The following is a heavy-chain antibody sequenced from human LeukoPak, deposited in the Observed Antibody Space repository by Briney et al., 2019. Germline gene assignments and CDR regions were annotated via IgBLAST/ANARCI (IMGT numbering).Heavy chain of an antibody. CDR1: GYTFTSYY. J-gene: IGHJ6*02. V-gene: IGHV1-46*01. CDR2: INPSGGST. CDR3: ARAGGSSWSAYYYYGMDV. D-gene: IGHD6-13*01. Sequence: ASVKVSCKASGYTFTSYYMHWVRQAPGQGLEWMGIINPSGGSTSYAQKFQGRVTMTRDTSTSTVYMELSSLRSGDTAVYYCARAGGSSWSAYYYYGMDVWGQGTTVTVSS.